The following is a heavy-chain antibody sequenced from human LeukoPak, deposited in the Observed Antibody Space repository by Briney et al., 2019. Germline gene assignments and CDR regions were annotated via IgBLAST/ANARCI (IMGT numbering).Heavy chain of an antibody. CDR1: GGTFSGYA. J-gene: IGHJ5*02. Sequence: ASVKVSCKASGGTFSGYAISWVRQAPGQGLEWMGGIIPIFGTANYAQKFQGRVTITADESTSTAYMELSSLRSEDTAVYYCATLSGGPDWNYLWGQGTLVTVSS. CDR2: IIPIFGTA. CDR3: ATLSGGPDWNYL. V-gene: IGHV1-69*13. D-gene: IGHD1-7*01.